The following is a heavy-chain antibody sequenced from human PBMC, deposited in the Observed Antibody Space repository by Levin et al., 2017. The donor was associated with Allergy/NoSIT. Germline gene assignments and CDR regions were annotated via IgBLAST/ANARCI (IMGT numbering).Heavy chain of an antibody. Sequence: GGSLRLSCAASGFTFSSYSMNWVRQAPGKGLEWVSSISSSSSYIYYADSVKGRFTISRDNAKNSLYLQMNSLRAEDTAVYYCARDNEYFDWLLGAFDIWGQGTMVTVSS. CDR3: ARDNEYFDWLLGAFDI. V-gene: IGHV3-21*01. D-gene: IGHD3-9*01. CDR1: GFTFSSYS. J-gene: IGHJ3*02. CDR2: ISSSSSYI.